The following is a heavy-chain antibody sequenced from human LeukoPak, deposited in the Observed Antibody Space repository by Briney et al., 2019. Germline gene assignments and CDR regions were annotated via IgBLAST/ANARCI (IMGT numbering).Heavy chain of an antibody. CDR2: ISGSSFNYI. J-gene: IGHJ5*02. V-gene: IGHV3-21*01. CDR3: AGGDDYLPFDH. Sequence: GESLRLSCAASGFIFSAYNMVWVRQAPGKGLEWVARISGSSFNYINYADSVKGRFTVSRDNARNSLYLQMNSLRVEDTGVYYCAGGDDYLPFDHWGQGNLVTVSS. D-gene: IGHD2/OR15-2a*01. CDR1: GFIFSAYN.